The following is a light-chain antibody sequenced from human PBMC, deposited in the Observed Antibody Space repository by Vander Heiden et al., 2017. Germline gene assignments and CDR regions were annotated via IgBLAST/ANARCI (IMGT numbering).Light chain of an antibody. CDR1: QSISNY. V-gene: IGKV1-39*01. CDR2: AAS. CDR3: QQSYRTPHT. Sequence: DIHMTQSPSSLSASVGDRVPITCLASQSISNYLDWYQQKPGKAPKLLIYAASSLQSGVPSRFSGSGSGTDFTLTISSLQPEDFATYYCQQSYRTPHTFGQGTKLEIK. J-gene: IGKJ2*01.